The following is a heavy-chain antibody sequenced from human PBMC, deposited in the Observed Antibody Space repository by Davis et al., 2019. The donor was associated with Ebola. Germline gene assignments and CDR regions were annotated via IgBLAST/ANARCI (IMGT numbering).Heavy chain of an antibody. D-gene: IGHD3-10*01. CDR2: ISGSGDTT. CDR1: GFTFSSYA. J-gene: IGHJ5*02. CDR3: AKVGSGSSSP. V-gene: IGHV3-23*01. Sequence: GESLKISCAASGFTFSSYAMSWVRQAPGKGLEWVSDISGSGDTTYYADSVKGRFTISRDNSKNTLYLQMNSLRAEDTAVYYCAKVGSGSSSPWGQGTLVTVSS.